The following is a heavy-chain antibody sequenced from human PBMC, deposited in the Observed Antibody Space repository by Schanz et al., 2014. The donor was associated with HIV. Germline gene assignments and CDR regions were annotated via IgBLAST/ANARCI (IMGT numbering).Heavy chain of an antibody. D-gene: IGHD2-15*01. V-gene: IGHV3-30*18. CDR1: GFTFSSYG. CDR2: ISHDGSKK. Sequence: QVHLVESGGGVVQPGRSLRLSCAASGFTFSSYGMYWVRQAPGKGLEWVAVISHDGSKKYYADSVKGRFTISRDNSKNTLYLQMNSLRAEDTAVYYCAKVVRFAMVTAPYYFDSWGQGTLVTVSS. J-gene: IGHJ4*02. CDR3: AKVVRFAMVTAPYYFDS.